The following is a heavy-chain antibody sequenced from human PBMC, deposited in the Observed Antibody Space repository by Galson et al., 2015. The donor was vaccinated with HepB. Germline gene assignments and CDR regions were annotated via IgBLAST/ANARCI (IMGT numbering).Heavy chain of an antibody. V-gene: IGHV3-11*04. D-gene: IGHD3-9*01. CDR2: ISSSGSTI. CDR3: AREPTYYDILTGYNDYYYYYGMDV. Sequence: SLRLSCAASGFTFSDYYMSWIRQAPGKGLEWVSYISSSGSTIYYADSVKGRFTISRDNAKNSLYLQMNSLRAEDTAVYYCAREPTYYDILTGYNDYYYYYGMDVWGQGTTVTVSS. J-gene: IGHJ6*02. CDR1: GFTFSDYY.